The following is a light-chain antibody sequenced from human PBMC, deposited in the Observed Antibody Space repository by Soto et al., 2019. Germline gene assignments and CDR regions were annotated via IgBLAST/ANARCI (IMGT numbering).Light chain of an antibody. CDR3: QQYNDGLT. CDR1: KSISSN. Sequence: IVLTQSPGTLSLSPGERATLSCRAGKSISSNLAWYQLKPGQAPRLLIYGASTRATGIPARFSGSGSGTEFTLTITSLQSEDFAVYFCQQYNDGLTFGGGTKVDIK. CDR2: GAS. J-gene: IGKJ4*01. V-gene: IGKV3-15*01.